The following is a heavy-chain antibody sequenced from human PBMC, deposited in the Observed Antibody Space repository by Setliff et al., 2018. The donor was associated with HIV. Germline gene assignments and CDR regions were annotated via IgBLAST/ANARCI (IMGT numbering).Heavy chain of an antibody. Sequence: SETLSLTCAVYGGSLSGYYWTWIRQPTGKGLEWIGEINHTGSTNYNPSLKSRVTISIDTANNQLSLKLSSVTAADTAMYYCARGRMATVIIRNWIDPWGQGSLVTVSS. J-gene: IGHJ5*02. V-gene: IGHV4-34*01. D-gene: IGHD5-18*01. CDR1: GGSLSGYY. CDR2: INHTGST. CDR3: ARGRMATVIIRNWIDP.